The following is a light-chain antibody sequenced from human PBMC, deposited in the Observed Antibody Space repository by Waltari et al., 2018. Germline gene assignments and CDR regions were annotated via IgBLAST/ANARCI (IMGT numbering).Light chain of an antibody. CDR3: SSFTSSTTGI. V-gene: IGLV2-14*03. Sequence: SALTQPDSVSGSPGQSITISCSVISSDSGGYEYVSWYQQHPGKAPKVIIYDVNNRPSGVSNRFSGSKSGSSASLTISGLQAEDEADYYCSSFTSSTTGIFGGGTKVTVL. CDR2: DVN. CDR1: SSDSGGYEY. J-gene: IGLJ2*01.